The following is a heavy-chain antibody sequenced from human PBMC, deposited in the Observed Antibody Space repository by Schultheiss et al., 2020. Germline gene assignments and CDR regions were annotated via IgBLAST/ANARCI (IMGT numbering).Heavy chain of an antibody. V-gene: IGHV3-48*04. D-gene: IGHD1-14*01. J-gene: IGHJ3*02. CDR2: ISSSTSNI. CDR3: ASATLTAGYAFDI. Sequence: GGSLRLSCAASGFTFSGSAMHWVRQAPGKGLEWVSHISSSTSNIYYADSVKGRFTISRDNAKNSLYLQMNSLRAEDTAVYYCASATLTAGYAFDIWGQGTMVTVSS. CDR1: GFTFSGSA.